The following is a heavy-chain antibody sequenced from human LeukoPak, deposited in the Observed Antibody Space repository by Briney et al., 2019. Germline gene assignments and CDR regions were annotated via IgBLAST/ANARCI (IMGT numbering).Heavy chain of an antibody. V-gene: IGHV4-59*12. J-gene: IGHJ4*02. CDR3: ARGYYGDLRFDY. CDR2: IYYSGST. CDR1: GGSISSYY. Sequence: PSETLSLTCTVSGGSISSYYWSWIRQPPGKGLEWIGYIYYSGSTNYNPSLKSRVTISVDTSKNQFSLKLGSVTAADTAVYYCARGYYGDLRFDYWGQGTLVTVSS. D-gene: IGHD4-17*01.